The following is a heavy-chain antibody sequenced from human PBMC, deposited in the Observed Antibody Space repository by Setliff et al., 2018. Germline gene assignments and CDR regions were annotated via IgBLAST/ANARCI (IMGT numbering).Heavy chain of an antibody. Sequence: ASVKVSCKTSGYTFNDYGIAWVRQAPGQGPEWMGWISGHNGNTYYSPKFDGRVTLTTDTSTSTAYMELRGLESDDTAVYYCSRLVRYCTRTACQKVAGDESWGQGTLVTVSS. CDR2: ISGHNGNT. CDR1: GYTFNDYG. CDR3: SRLVRYCTRTACQKVAGDES. D-gene: IGHD2-8*01. J-gene: IGHJ4*02. V-gene: IGHV1-18*01.